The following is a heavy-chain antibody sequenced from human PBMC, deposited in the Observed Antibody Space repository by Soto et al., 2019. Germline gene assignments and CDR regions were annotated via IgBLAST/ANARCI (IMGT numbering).Heavy chain of an antibody. Sequence: EVQLLESGGGLVQPGGSLRLSCVGSGFPFSNYAMTWVRQAPGKGLEWVSVISGSGNNTYQADAVKGRFTISRDNSKNTVYLQMRSLKAEDSAVYFSAKVTVPFLEWVARYYFFYWRQGTLVTVSS. CDR2: ISGSGNNT. J-gene: IGHJ4*02. CDR3: AKVTVPFLEWVARYYFFY. V-gene: IGHV3-23*01. D-gene: IGHD3-3*02. CDR1: GFPFSNYA.